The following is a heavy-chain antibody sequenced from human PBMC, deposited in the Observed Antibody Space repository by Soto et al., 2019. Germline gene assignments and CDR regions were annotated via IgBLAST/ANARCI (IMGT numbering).Heavy chain of an antibody. V-gene: IGHV3-23*01. D-gene: IGHD6-6*01. CDR2: ISGSGGST. CDR3: AKDLRGGSIAARPGAFDI. J-gene: IGHJ3*02. CDR1: GFTFSSYA. Sequence: GGSLRLSCAASGFTFSSYAMSWVRQAPGKGLEWVSAISGSGGSTYYADSVKGRFTISRDNSKNTLYLQMNSLRAEDTAVYYCAKDLRGGSIAARPGAFDIWGQGTMVTVSS.